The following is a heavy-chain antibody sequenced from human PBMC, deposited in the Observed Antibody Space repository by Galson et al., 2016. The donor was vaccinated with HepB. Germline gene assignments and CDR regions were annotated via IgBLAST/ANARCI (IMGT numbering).Heavy chain of an antibody. CDR3: ARDGRFFDTYYYYGMDV. CDR2: IWYDGGNK. Sequence: SLRLSCAASGFSFSNYGMHWVRQAPGKGLEWVAVIWYDGGNKYYEDSVKGRFTISRDNSKNTLYLQMNSLRAEDTAVFYCARDGRFFDTYYYYGMDVWGQGTTVTVSS. V-gene: IGHV3-33*01. D-gene: IGHD3-9*01. J-gene: IGHJ6*02. CDR1: GFSFSNYG.